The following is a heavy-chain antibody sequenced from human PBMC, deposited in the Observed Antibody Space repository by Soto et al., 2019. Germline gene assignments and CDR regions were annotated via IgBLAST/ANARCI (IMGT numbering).Heavy chain of an antibody. CDR2: ISWNSGSI. V-gene: IGHV3-9*01. CDR1: GFTFDDYA. J-gene: IGHJ6*03. CDR3: AKGDLQGTASLGAPAPDYYHMDV. D-gene: IGHD3-16*01. Sequence: GGSLRLSCAASGFTFDDYAMHWVRQAPGKGLEWVSGISWNSGSIGYADSVKGRFTISRDNAKNSLYLQMNSLRAEDTALYYCAKGDLQGTASLGAPAPDYYHMDVWGKAPTVTVSS.